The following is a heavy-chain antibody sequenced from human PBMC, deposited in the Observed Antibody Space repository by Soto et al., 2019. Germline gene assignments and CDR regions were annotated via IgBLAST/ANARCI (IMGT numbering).Heavy chain of an antibody. CDR2: IYYSGST. Sequence: QVQLQESGPGLVKPSQTLSLTYTVSGGSISSGGYYWSWIRQHPGKGLEWIGYIYYSGSTYYNPSLKGRVTLSVDTSKNQFSLKLSSVTAADTAVYYCARDQPTGYGMDVWGQGTTVTVSS. V-gene: IGHV4-31*03. J-gene: IGHJ6*02. CDR3: ARDQPTGYGMDV. CDR1: GGSISSGGYY.